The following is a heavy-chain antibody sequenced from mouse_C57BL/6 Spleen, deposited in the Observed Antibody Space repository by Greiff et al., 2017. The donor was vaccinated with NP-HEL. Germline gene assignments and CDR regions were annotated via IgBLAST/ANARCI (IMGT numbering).Heavy chain of an antibody. D-gene: IGHD1-1*01. Sequence: QVQLQQPGAELVRPGTSVKLSCKASGYTFTSYWMHWVKQRPGQGLEWIGVIDPSDSYTNYNQKFKGKATLTVDTSSSTAYMQLSSLTSEDSAVYYCAIRGDGGFAYWGQGTLVTVSA. V-gene: IGHV1-59*01. J-gene: IGHJ3*01. CDR1: GYTFTSYW. CDR2: IDPSDSYT. CDR3: AIRGDGGFAY.